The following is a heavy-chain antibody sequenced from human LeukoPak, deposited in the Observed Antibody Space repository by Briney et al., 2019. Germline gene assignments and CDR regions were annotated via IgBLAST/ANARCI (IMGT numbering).Heavy chain of an antibody. CDR3: ARQVGTTFDY. CDR2: IYTSGST. CDR1: GGSISSYY. Sequence: NPSETLSLTCTVSGGSISSYYWSWIRQPPGRGLEWIGYIYTSGSTNYNPSLKSRVTISVDTSKNQFSLKLSSVTAADTAVYYCARQVGTTFDYWGQGTLVTVSS. D-gene: IGHD2-21*02. J-gene: IGHJ4*02. V-gene: IGHV4-4*09.